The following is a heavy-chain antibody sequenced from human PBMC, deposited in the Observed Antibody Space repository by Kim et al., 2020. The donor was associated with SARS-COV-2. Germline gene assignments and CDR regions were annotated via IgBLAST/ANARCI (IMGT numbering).Heavy chain of an antibody. Sequence: GESLKISCKGSGYTFDNFWIGWLRQMPGGGLEWMGVVYPGDSDTRYSPSFEGQITISADKSSSTTYLQWSSLRSSDTAVYYCARQKAVANRATSFEVWGQGTLVTVSS. CDR3: ARQKAVANRATSFEV. V-gene: IGHV5-51*01. J-gene: IGHJ4*02. CDR1: GYTFDNFW. CDR2: VYPGDSDT. D-gene: IGHD6-19*01.